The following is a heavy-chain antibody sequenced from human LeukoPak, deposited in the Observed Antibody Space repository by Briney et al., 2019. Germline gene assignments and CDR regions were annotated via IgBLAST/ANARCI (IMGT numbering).Heavy chain of an antibody. CDR3: ARGGMATIWDY. D-gene: IGHD5-24*01. J-gene: IGHJ4*02. CDR1: GYSISSGYY. CDR2: VYHSGST. V-gene: IGHV4-38-2*01. Sequence: SETLSLTCAVSGYSISSGYYWGWIRQPPGKGLEWIGSVYHSGSTYYNPSLKSRVTISVDTSKNQFSLKLSSVTAADTAVYYCARGGMATIWDYWGQGTLVTVSS.